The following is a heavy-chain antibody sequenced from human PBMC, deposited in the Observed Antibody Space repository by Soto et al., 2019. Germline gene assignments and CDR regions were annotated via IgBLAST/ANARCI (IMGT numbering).Heavy chain of an antibody. V-gene: IGHV3-23*01. CDR2: ISGSGDNT. Sequence: EVQLLESGGGLVQPGGSLRLSCAASGFTFSTYALNWVRQAPGKGLEWVSVISGSGDNTYYADSVKGRFTISIDNSKNTLYLHMNSLSGEDTAVYYCATDLGTDDFWTAYYTYYYMDVWGKGATVTVSS. D-gene: IGHD3-3*01. J-gene: IGHJ6*03. CDR1: GFTFSTYA. CDR3: ATDLGTDDFWTAYYTYYYMDV.